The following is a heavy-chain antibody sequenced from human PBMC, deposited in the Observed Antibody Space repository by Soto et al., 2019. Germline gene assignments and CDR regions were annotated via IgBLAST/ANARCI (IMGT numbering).Heavy chain of an antibody. D-gene: IGHD3-16*01. J-gene: IGHJ3*02. CDR3: ARDPQIGDAVQIFDM. CDR2: INAGNGNT. Sequence: QAHLVQSGTEVKKPGASVKVFCRASGFIFTNYAMHWVRQAPGQRLEWMGWINAGNGNTKYSQKFQGRVTITRDTSATTTYMELTNLRSEDTALYSCARDPQIGDAVQIFDMWGQGTRVTVSS. CDR1: GFIFTNYA. V-gene: IGHV1-3*01.